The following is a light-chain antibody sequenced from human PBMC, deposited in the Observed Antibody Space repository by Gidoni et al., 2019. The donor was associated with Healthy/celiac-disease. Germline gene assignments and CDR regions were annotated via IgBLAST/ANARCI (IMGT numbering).Light chain of an antibody. CDR2: GAS. CDR3: QQYNNWLTWT. CDR1: QSVSSN. J-gene: IGKJ1*01. Sequence: IVMTQSPATLSVSPGERATLPCRASQSVSSNLAWYQQKPVPAPSLLIYGASTRATGIPARFSGSGSGTEFTLTISSLQSEDFAVYYCQQYNNWLTWTFGQGTKVEIK. V-gene: IGKV3-15*01.